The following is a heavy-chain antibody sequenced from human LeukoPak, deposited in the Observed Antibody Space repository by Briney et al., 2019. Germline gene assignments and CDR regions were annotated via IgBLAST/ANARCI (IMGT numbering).Heavy chain of an antibody. CDR1: GGSFSGYY. CDR2: INHSGST. J-gene: IGHJ4*02. CDR3: ARALRGAIPLY. D-gene: IGHD1-26*01. V-gene: IGHV4-34*01. Sequence: PSETLSLTCAVYGGSFSGYYWSWIRQPPGKGLEWIGEINHSGSTNYNPSRKSRVTISVDTSKNQFSLKLSSVTAADTAVYYCARALRGAIPLYWGQGTLVTVSS.